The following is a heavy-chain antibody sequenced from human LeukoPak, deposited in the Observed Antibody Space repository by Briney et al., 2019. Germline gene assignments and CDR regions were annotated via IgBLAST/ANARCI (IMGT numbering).Heavy chain of an antibody. Sequence: GGSLRLSCAASGFTFSSYAMSWVRQAPGKGPEWVSAISGSGGSTYYADSVKGRFTISRDNSKNTLYLQMNSLRAEDTAVYYCAKEGGYYDILTGYYPDYWGQGTLVTVSS. J-gene: IGHJ4*02. CDR2: ISGSGGST. V-gene: IGHV3-23*01. CDR1: GFTFSSYA. CDR3: AKEGGYYDILTGYYPDY. D-gene: IGHD3-9*01.